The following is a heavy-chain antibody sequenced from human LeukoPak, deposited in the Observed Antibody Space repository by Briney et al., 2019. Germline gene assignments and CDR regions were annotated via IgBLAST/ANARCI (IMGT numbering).Heavy chain of an antibody. CDR2: IYYSGTT. V-gene: IGHV4-59*08. J-gene: IGHJ4*02. Sequence: SETLSLTCTVSGGSISSYYWSWIRQPPGKGLEWIGYIYYSGTTNYNPSLKSRVTISVDTSKNQFSLKLSSVTAADTAVYYCAIINSRKYYFDYWGQGTLVTVSS. D-gene: IGHD6-13*01. CDR3: AIINSRKYYFDY. CDR1: GGSISSYY.